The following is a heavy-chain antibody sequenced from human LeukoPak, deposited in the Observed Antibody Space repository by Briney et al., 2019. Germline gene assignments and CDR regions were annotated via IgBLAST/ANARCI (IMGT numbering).Heavy chain of an antibody. J-gene: IGHJ6*03. CDR1: GFTFSSYV. CDR2: LSDSGGST. CDR3: AKGGAVSSKSITLVRGTRRYYYYMDV. Sequence: PGGSLRLSCAASGFTFSSYVMHWVRQAPGKGLEWVSALSDSGGSTFYADSVKGRFTISRDNSKNTLYLQMDRLRAEDTAVYYCAKGGAVSSKSITLVRGTRRYYYYMDVWGKGTTVTISS. V-gene: IGHV3-23*01. D-gene: IGHD3-10*01.